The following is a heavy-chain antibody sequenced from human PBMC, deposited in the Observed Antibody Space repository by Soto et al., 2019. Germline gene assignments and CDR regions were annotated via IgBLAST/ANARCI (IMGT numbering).Heavy chain of an antibody. CDR2: INPNSGGT. J-gene: IGHJ5*02. D-gene: IGHD2-2*01. V-gene: IGHV1-2*04. CDR3: ARGRIVLVPAAQGWFDP. CDR1: GGTFSSYA. Sequence: ASVKVSCKASGGTFSSYAISWVRQAPGQGLEWTGWINPNSGGTNYAQKFQGWVTMTRDTSISTAYMELSRLRSDDTAVYYCARGRIVLVPAAQGWFDPWGQGTLVTVSS.